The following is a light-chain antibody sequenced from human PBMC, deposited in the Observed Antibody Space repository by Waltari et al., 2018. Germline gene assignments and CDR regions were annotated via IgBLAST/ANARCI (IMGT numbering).Light chain of an antibody. CDR2: EVS. CDR3: SSYTSSSTLV. V-gene: IGLV2-14*01. Sequence: QSALTQPASVSGSPGQSITISCTGTSSDVGGYNSVSWYQQHPGKAPKLMIYEVSKRPSGVSNRFSGSKSGNTASLTISVLQAEDETDYYCSSYTSSSTLVFGGGTKLTVL. CDR1: SSDVGGYNS. J-gene: IGLJ3*02.